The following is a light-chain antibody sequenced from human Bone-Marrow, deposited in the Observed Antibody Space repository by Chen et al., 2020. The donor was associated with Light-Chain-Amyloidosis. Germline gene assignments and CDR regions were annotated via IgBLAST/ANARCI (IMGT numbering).Light chain of an antibody. CDR1: QSLLHSNGYNY. Sequence: DIVMTQSPLSLPVTPGAPASISCRSSQSLLHSNGYNYLDWYLQKPGQSPQHLIYLGSNRASGVPDRFSGSGSGTDFTLKISRVEAEDVGVYYCMQALQTPWTFGQGTKLEIK. V-gene: IGKV2-28*01. CDR3: MQALQTPWT. J-gene: IGKJ2*02. CDR2: LGS.